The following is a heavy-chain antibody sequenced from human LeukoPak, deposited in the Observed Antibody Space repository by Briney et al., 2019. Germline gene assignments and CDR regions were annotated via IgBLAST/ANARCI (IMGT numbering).Heavy chain of an antibody. CDR1: GFTFSSYW. V-gene: IGHV3-74*01. Sequence: PGGSLRLSCAASGFTFSSYWMHWVRQAPGKGLVWVSRINIDASSTSYADSVRGRFTISRDNTKNTLYLQMNSLRAEDTAVYYCARALSRDLYSNGWSGIDYWGQGTVVTVSS. CDR2: INIDASST. CDR3: ARALSRDLYSNGWSGIDY. J-gene: IGHJ4*02. D-gene: IGHD6-19*01.